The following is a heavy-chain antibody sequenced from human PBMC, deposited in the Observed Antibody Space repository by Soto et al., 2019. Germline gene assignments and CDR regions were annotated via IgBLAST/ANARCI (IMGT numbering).Heavy chain of an antibody. J-gene: IGHJ4*02. D-gene: IGHD3-22*01. CDR3: SRDYYGPGPD. Sequence: EVQLVESGGGLVQPGGSLRLSCVASGLTLSRYWMSWVRQAPGKGLEWVANIKEDGGKTYYVDSVKGRFTISRDNAKNAAYLPMNTLRVEATAVYYCSRDYYGPGPDWRQGTLV. V-gene: IGHV3-7*04. CDR2: IKEDGGKT. CDR1: GLTLSRYW.